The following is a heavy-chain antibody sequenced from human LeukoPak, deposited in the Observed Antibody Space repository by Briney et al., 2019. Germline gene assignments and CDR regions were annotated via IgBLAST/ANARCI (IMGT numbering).Heavy chain of an antibody. V-gene: IGHV1-69*02. D-gene: IGHD6-13*01. CDR1: GGTFSSYT. CDR3: ARAGGSTDQNWFDP. J-gene: IGHJ5*02. Sequence: SVKVSCKASGGTFSSYTISWVRQAPGQGLEWMGRIIPILGIANYAQKLQGRVTITADKSTSTAYMELSSLRSEDTAVYYCARAGGSTDQNWFDPWGQGTLVTVSS. CDR2: IIPILGIA.